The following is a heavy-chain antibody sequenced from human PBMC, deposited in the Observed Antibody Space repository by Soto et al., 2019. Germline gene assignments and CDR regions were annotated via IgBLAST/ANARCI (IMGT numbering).Heavy chain of an antibody. CDR3: ARIPYSSASFDY. D-gene: IGHD6-19*01. V-gene: IGHV4-59*02. CDR2: VYNSGST. J-gene: IGHJ4*02. CDR1: GFSVSSTY. Sequence: SETLSLTCSVSGFSVSSTYWGWVRQSPGKGLEWIGYVYNSGSTIYSPSLKSRITISMDPSKNQFSLRLRSVTAADTAVYYCARIPYSSASFDYWGQGNLVTVSS.